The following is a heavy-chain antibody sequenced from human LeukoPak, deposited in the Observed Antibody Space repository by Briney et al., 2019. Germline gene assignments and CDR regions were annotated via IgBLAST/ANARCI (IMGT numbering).Heavy chain of an antibody. Sequence: PGGSLRLSCVVSGFTFNNNWMHWVGQAAGKGVVWVSRINNDGRKTIYADAVKGRFTISRDNAKNTLYLQMNNLRAEDTAVYYCARDLSFGAPYNWFDPWGQGTLVTVSS. CDR1: GFTFNNNW. V-gene: IGHV3-74*01. J-gene: IGHJ5*02. CDR2: INNDGRKT. CDR3: ARDLSFGAPYNWFDP. D-gene: IGHD3-10*01.